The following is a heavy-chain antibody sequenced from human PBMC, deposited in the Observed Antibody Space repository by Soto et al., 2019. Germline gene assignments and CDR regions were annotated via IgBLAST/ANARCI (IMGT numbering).Heavy chain of an antibody. Sequence: PSETLSLTCTVPVGSSSSYYWSWIRQPPGKGLEWIGYIYYSGSTNYNPSLKSRVTISVDTSKNQFSLKLSSVTAADTAVYYCAGGVQLWSHYFDYWGQGTLVTVSS. CDR3: AGGVQLWSHYFDY. CDR1: VGSSSSYY. J-gene: IGHJ4*02. CDR2: IYYSGST. D-gene: IGHD5-18*01. V-gene: IGHV4-59*01.